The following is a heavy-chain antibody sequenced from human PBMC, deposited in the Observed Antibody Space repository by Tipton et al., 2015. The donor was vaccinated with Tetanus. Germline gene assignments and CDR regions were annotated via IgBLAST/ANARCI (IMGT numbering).Heavy chain of an antibody. D-gene: IGHD6-13*01. CDR3: ARGRQRLVPAGFDL. J-gene: IGHJ5*02. CDR2: INHTGST. V-gene: IGHV4-34*01. CDR1: DGSFSAYY. Sequence: LRLSCDVYDGSFSAYYWTWIRQPPGKGLEWIGEINHTGSTNYNPSLRRRVTISIGTSNNQFSLKLNSVTAADSAVYYCARGRQRLVPAGFDLWDQGTLVTVSS.